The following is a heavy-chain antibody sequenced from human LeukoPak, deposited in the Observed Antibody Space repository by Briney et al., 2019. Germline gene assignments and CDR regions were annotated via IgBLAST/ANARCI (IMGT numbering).Heavy chain of an antibody. D-gene: IGHD3-10*01. CDR3: ARVRKLRTRGVMDPLDS. V-gene: IGHV3-7*01. CDR1: GFTFNYYC. CDR2: IQQDGREK. J-gene: IGHJ4*02. Sequence: GGSLRLSCAASGFTFNYYCLTWVRQARGKGREGGANIQQDGREKYYVDSVKGRFLISRDNAKTSLYLQMNSLRAEDTAVYYCARVRKLRTRGVMDPLDSSGQGTLVTVSS.